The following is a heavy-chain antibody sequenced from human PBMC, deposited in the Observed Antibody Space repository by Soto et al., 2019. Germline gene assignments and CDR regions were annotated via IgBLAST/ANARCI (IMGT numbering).Heavy chain of an antibody. D-gene: IGHD3-10*01. CDR2: IYYSGST. V-gene: IGHV4-31*03. CDR1: GCSISSGGYY. Sequence: PSESLSLTCPVSGCSISSGGYYWSWIRQHPGKGLEWIGYIYYSGSTYYNPSLKSRVTISVDTSKNQFSLKLSSVTAADTAVYYCASTAPPTTSLWFGEHYGMDVWGQGTTVTVSS. CDR3: ASTAPPTTSLWFGEHYGMDV. J-gene: IGHJ6*02.